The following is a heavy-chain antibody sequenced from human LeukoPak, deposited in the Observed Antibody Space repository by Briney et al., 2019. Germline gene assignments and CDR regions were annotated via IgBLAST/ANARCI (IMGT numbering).Heavy chain of an antibody. Sequence: ASVKVSCKASGYTFTGYYMHWVRQAPGQGLEWMGWINSNSGGTNYAQKFQGRVTTTRDTSISTAYMELSRLRSDDTAVYYCARDLKADTAMVLLGYWGQGTLVTVSS. CDR2: INSNSGGT. J-gene: IGHJ4*02. V-gene: IGHV1-2*02. CDR1: GYTFTGYY. D-gene: IGHD5-18*01. CDR3: ARDLKADTAMVLLGY.